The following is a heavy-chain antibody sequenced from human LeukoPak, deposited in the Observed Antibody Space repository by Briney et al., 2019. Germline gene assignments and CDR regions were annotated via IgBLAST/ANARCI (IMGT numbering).Heavy chain of an antibody. Sequence: SVKVSCKASGFTFTSSAMQWVRQARGQRLGWIGWIVVGSGNTNYAQKFQERVTITRDMSTSTAYMELSSLRSEDTAVYYCAAEPLYYDFWSEHRRFDPWGQGTLVTVSS. J-gene: IGHJ5*02. V-gene: IGHV1-58*02. CDR3: AAEPLYYDFWSEHRRFDP. D-gene: IGHD3-3*01. CDR1: GFTFTSSA. CDR2: IVVGSGNT.